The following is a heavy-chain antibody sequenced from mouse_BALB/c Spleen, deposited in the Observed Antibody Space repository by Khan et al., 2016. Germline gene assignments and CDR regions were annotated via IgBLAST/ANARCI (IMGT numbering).Heavy chain of an antibody. CDR2: IDPENGDT. J-gene: IGHJ2*01. CDR3: NAIYYGNYVYFDY. D-gene: IGHD2-1*01. V-gene: IGHV14-4*02. CDR1: GFNIKDYY. Sequence: VQLQQSGAELVRSGASVKLSCTASGFNIKDYYMHWVKQRPKQGLEWIGWIDPENGDTEYAPKFQGRATMTADTSSNTAYLQLSSLTSEDTAVYYCNAIYYGNYVYFDYWGQGTTLTVSS.